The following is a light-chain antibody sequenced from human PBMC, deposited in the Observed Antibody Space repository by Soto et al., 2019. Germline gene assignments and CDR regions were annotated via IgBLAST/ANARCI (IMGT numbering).Light chain of an antibody. CDR3: QQVNSVIVN. CDR2: AAS. Sequence: IQLTQAPSSLSASVGDRVTITCRASQGISNYVTWYQQKPGTAPKLLIYAASTLQSGVPPRFSGSGSGTDFTLTISSLHPEDFATYYCQQVNSVIVNFGQGTRLEMK. J-gene: IGKJ5*01. CDR1: QGISNY. V-gene: IGKV1-9*01.